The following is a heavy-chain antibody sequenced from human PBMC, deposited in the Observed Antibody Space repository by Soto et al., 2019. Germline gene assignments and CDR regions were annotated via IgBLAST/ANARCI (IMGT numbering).Heavy chain of an antibody. D-gene: IGHD7-27*01. CDR1: GFTFDDYT. Sequence: GGSLRLSCAASGFTFDDYTMHWVRQAPGKGLEWVSLISWDGGSTYYADSVKGRFTISRDNSKNSLYLQMNSLRTEDTALYYCAKDGGDYWYFELWGRGTLVTVSS. CDR2: ISWDGGST. J-gene: IGHJ2*01. V-gene: IGHV3-43*01. CDR3: AKDGGDYWYFEL.